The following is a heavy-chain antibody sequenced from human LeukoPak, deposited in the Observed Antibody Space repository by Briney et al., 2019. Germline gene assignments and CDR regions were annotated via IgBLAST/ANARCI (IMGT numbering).Heavy chain of an antibody. V-gene: IGHV4-34*01. Sequence: SETLSLTCAVYGGSFSGYYWSWLRQPPGKGLEWIGEINHSGSTNYNPSLKSRVTISVDTSKNRFSLKLSSVTAADTAVYYCARVGQYCSSTSCYGKYNWFDPWGQGILVTVSS. CDR3: ARVGQYCSSTSCYGKYNWFDP. D-gene: IGHD2-2*01. J-gene: IGHJ5*02. CDR1: GGSFSGYY. CDR2: INHSGST.